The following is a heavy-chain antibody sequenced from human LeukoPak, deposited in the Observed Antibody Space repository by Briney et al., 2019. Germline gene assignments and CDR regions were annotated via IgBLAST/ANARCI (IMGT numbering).Heavy chain of an antibody. D-gene: IGHD3-10*01. CDR1: GYTFTRYG. Sequence: GASVKDSCKATGYTFTRYGISRVRQAPGQGQERMGWISAYNGNTNYAQKLQGRVTMTTDTSTSTAYMELRSLRSDDTAVYYCARLLPRGYYFDYWGQGTLVTVSS. CDR3: ARLLPRGYYFDY. CDR2: ISAYNGNT. V-gene: IGHV1-18*04. J-gene: IGHJ4*02.